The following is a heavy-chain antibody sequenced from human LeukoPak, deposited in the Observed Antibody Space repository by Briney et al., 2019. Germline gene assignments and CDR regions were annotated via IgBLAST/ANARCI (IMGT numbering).Heavy chain of an antibody. CDR1: GYSFTSYW. V-gene: IGHV5-51*01. CDR3: ARQTAMGRSGDY. J-gene: IGHJ4*02. D-gene: IGHD5-18*01. Sequence: GESLKISCKASGYSFTSYWIGWVRQMPGKGLEWMGIIDPSNSETRYTPSFQGQVTISVDKSLTTADLQWNSLKASDTAMYYCARQTAMGRSGDYWGQGTLVTVSS. CDR2: IDPSNSET.